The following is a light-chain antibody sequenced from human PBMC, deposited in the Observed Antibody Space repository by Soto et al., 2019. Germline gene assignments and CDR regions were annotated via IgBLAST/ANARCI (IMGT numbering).Light chain of an antibody. CDR1: QPISDY. J-gene: IGKJ1*01. V-gene: IGKV1-39*01. CDR3: QQSYNTPRT. Sequence: DIQMTQSPSSLSASVGDRVTITCRTSQPISDYLNWYQQKPGKAPSLLIYTASNLQTGVPSRFSGIESGTNSTLTISSLQPEDFATYECQQSYNTPRTSGKGTKVEIK. CDR2: TAS.